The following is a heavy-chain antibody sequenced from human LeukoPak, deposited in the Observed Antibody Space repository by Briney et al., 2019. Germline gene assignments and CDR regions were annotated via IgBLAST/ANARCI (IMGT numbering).Heavy chain of an antibody. CDR1: GFTLSSYG. Sequence: GGALRLSCATSGFTLSSYGMHWVRQAPGKGLEGVAVIWYDGSSKYYADSVKGRFTISRVDSKNTLYLQMNSLTAEDTAVYYCAKDRGPRYSYGLDVWGQGTTVTVSS. CDR2: IWYDGSSK. CDR3: AKDRGPRYSYGLDV. V-gene: IGHV3-33*06. J-gene: IGHJ6*02.